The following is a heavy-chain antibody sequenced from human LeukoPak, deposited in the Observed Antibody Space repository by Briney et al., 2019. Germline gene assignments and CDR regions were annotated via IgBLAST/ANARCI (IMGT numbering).Heavy chain of an antibody. D-gene: IGHD2-2*01. V-gene: IGHV4-39*01. CDR2: IYYSGST. Sequence: SETLSLTCTVSGGSISSSSYYWGWIRQPPGKGLEWIGSIYYSGSTYYNPSLKSRVTISVDTSENQFSLKLSSVTAADTAVYYCARRRDCSSTSCKYNWFDPWGQGTLVTVSS. CDR3: ARRRDCSSTSCKYNWFDP. CDR1: GGSISSSSYY. J-gene: IGHJ5*02.